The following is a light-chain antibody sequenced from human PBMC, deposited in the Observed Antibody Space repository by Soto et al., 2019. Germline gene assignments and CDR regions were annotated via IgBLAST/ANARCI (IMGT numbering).Light chain of an antibody. Sequence: VLTQSPATLSLSPGERATLSCRASLNVNSYLAWYQQKPGQAPRLLIYDASNRAAGIPARFSGSGSGTDFTLNIRSLEPEDFAIYYCQQRQYWPPITFGQGTRLEIK. V-gene: IGKV3-11*01. CDR2: DAS. CDR1: LNVNSY. J-gene: IGKJ5*01. CDR3: QQRQYWPPIT.